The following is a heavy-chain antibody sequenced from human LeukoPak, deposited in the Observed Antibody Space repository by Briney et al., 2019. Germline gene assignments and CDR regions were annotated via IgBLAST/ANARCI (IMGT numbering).Heavy chain of an antibody. J-gene: IGHJ5*02. CDR3: AKTGLIAAAGTWWFDP. CDR1: GFTFSTYA. D-gene: IGHD6-13*01. V-gene: IGHV3-23*01. CDR2: ISGSGGST. Sequence: GGSLRLSCAASGFTFSTYAMSWLRQAPGKGLEWVSAISGSGGSTYYADSVKGRFTISRDNSKNTMYLQMNSLRAEDTAVYYCAKTGLIAAAGTWWFDPWGQGTLVTVSS.